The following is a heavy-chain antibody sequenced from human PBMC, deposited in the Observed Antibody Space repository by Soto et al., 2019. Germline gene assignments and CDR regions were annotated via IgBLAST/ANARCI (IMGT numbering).Heavy chain of an antibody. D-gene: IGHD2-21*01. J-gene: IGHJ6*01. CDR3: TRLSGDHVAFFSYGMES. Sequence: DVQLVESGGTLVQPGGSLRLSCAAAGFTFSTYWMNWVPQVPGTGLVCLAGMKREGTITNYPDSVKGQFTISRDKVKNTLSLQMNGLRGEDTAVYYCTRLSGDHVAFFSYGMESWGRGTTVSASS. CDR2: MKREGTIT. CDR1: GFTFSTYW. V-gene: IGHV3-74*01.